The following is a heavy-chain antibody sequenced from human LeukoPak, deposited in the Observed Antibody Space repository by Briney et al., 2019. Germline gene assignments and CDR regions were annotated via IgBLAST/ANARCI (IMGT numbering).Heavy chain of an antibody. CDR3: AIPETYYYGSGSYKRVYYYYGMDV. Sequence: SVKVSCKASGGTFSSYAISWVRQAPGQGLEWMGGIIPIFGTANYAQKFQGRVTITADESTSTAYMELSSLRSEDTAVYYCAIPETYYYGSGSYKRVYYYYGMDVWGKRTTVTVSS. CDR2: IIPIFGTA. V-gene: IGHV1-69*13. CDR1: GGTFSSYA. J-gene: IGHJ6*04. D-gene: IGHD3-10*01.